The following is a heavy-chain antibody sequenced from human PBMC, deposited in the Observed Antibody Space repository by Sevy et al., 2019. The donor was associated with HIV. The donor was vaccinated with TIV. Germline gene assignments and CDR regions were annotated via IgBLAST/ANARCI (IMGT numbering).Heavy chain of an antibody. CDR2: IIPISGRT. J-gene: IGHJ2*01. CDR1: AGSFSSYS. D-gene: IGHD2-21*01. Sequence: ASVKVSCKAYAGSFSSYSINWVRQAPGQGLEWMGGIIPISGRTTYAENFEGRVAITEDGSSRTASLELTNLRSDGTAVYYCAGFSDRSVDFSYWYFDVWGRGTPVTVSS. V-gene: IGHV1-69*13. CDR3: AGFSDRSVDFSYWYFDV.